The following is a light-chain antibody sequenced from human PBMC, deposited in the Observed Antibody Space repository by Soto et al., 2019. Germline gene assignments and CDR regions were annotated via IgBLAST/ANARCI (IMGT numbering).Light chain of an antibody. J-gene: IGLJ3*02. CDR1: SSDVGAYDF. CDR3: CSYAGSSSAM. V-gene: IGLV2-11*01. Sequence: QSALTQPRSVSGSPGQSVTISCTGTSSDVGAYDFVSWYQQHPGKAPQLMIYDVTKRPSGVPDRFSGSKSGNTASLTISGFQAEDEADYYCCSYAGSSSAMFGGGTQLTVL. CDR2: DVT.